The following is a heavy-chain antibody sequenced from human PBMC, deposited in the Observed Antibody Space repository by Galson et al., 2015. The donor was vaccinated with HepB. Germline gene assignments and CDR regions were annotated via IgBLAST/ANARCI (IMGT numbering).Heavy chain of an antibody. CDR1: GYTFTSYY. D-gene: IGHD3-10*01. V-gene: IGHV1-46*01. CDR3: ARDSGPHYFDY. J-gene: IGHJ4*02. CDR2: INPSGGST. Sequence: SVKVSCKASGYTFTSYYMHWVRQAPGQGLEWMGIINPSGGSTSYAQTFQGRVTMTRDTSTSTVYMELSSLRSEDTAVYYCARDSGPHYFDYWGQGTLVTVSS.